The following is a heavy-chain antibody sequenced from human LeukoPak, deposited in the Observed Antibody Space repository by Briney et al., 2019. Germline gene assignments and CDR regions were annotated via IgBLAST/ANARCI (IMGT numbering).Heavy chain of an antibody. CDR3: ARDVERENAFDI. Sequence: SETLSLTCTVSGGSISSYYWSWIRQPPGKGLEWIGYIYYSGSTNYNPSLKSRVTISVDTSKNQFSLKLSSVTAADTAVYYCARDVERENAFDIWGQGTMVTVSS. J-gene: IGHJ3*02. D-gene: IGHD1-1*01. CDR1: GGSISSYY. V-gene: IGHV4-59*01. CDR2: IYYSGST.